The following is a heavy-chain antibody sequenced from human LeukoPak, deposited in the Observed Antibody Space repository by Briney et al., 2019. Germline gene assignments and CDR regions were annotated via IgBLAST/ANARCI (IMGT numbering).Heavy chain of an antibody. Sequence: PGGSLRLSCAASGFTFSSYEMNWVRQAPGKGLEWVSCISSSGSTIYYADSVKGRFTTSRDNAKNSLYLQMNSLRTEDTAVYYCARGVGYYFEFDYWGQGTLVTVSS. J-gene: IGHJ4*02. V-gene: IGHV3-48*03. CDR2: ISSSGSTI. CDR3: ARGVGYYFEFDY. D-gene: IGHD3-22*01. CDR1: GFTFSSYE.